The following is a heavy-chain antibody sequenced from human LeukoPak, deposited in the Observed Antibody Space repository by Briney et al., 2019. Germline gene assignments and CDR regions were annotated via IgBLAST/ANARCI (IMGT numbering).Heavy chain of an antibody. Sequence: PGGSLRLSCAASGFTLSSHDMHWVRQASGKGLEWVSAIAISGNRYYSRSVKGRFTISRENGKNALYLQMNSLRADDTAEYFRARDHGSQDSGAWYVFDYWGRGTLVTVSS. CDR3: ARDHGSQDSGAWYVFDY. CDR1: GFTLSSHD. V-gene: IGHV3-13*01. J-gene: IGHJ4*02. CDR2: IAISGNR. D-gene: IGHD6-19*01.